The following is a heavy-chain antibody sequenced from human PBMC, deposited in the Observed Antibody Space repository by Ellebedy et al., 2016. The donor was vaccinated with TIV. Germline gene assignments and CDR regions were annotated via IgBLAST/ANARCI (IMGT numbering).Heavy chain of an antibody. V-gene: IGHV4-31*03. J-gene: IGHJ4*02. Sequence: LRLSCTVSGGSISSGGYYWSWIRQHPEKGLEWIGYIYYSGSTYYNPSLKSRVTISVDTSKNQFSLKLSSVTAADTAVYYCARLRTDYYDSSGYYLFDYWGQGTLVTVSS. D-gene: IGHD3-22*01. CDR2: IYYSGST. CDR1: GGSISSGGYY. CDR3: ARLRTDYYDSSGYYLFDY.